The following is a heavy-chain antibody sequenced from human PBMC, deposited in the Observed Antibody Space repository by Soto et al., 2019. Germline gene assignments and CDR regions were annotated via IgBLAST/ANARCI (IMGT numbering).Heavy chain of an antibody. CDR1: GFTFSSNW. J-gene: IGHJ5*02. CDR2: INSDGNKK. Sequence: GGSLRLSCAASGFTFSSNWMHWVRQAAGKGLVWVSGINSDGNKKQYADSVKGRFTISRDNAKNTLYLEMNSLRAEDTAVYYCARGLVVNWFDPWGQGTLVTVSS. V-gene: IGHV3-74*01. D-gene: IGHD2-2*01. CDR3: ARGLVVNWFDP.